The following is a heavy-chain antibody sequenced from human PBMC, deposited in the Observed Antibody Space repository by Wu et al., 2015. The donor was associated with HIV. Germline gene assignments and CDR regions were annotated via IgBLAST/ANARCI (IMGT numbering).Heavy chain of an antibody. CDR2: IIPIFGTA. J-gene: IGHJ6*02. Sequence: QVQLVQSGAEVKKPGSSVKVSCKASGGTFSSYAISWVRQAPGQGLEWMGRIIPIFGTANYAQKFQGRVTITADESTSTAYMELSSLRSEDTAVYYCARGEYSSSWDDAELYYGMDVWGQGTTVTVSS. V-gene: IGHV1-69*13. CDR3: ARGEYSSSWDDAELYYGMDV. D-gene: IGHD6-13*01. CDR1: GGTFSSYA.